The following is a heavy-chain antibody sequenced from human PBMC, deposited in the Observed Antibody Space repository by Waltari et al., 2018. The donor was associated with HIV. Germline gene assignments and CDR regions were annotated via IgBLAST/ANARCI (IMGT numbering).Heavy chain of an antibody. J-gene: IGHJ6*02. CDR1: GFDFRKFV. CDR2: ISSDSPNT. D-gene: IGHD3-10*01. CDR3: AKAHPGNYYRLYGMDV. Sequence: EEQRFESGGGLVPPGGSLRLACAASGFDFRKFVMSGRRQAPGTGPAGCSVISSDSPNTHYADSVKDRFTISRDHSRSPVYLHMNSLTVEDTATYYCAKAHPGNYYRLYGMDVWGQGTTVSVTS. V-gene: IGHV3-23*01.